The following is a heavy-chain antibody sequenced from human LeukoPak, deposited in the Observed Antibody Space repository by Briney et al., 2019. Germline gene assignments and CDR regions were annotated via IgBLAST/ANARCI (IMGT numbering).Heavy chain of an antibody. J-gene: IGHJ4*02. D-gene: IGHD6-19*01. Sequence: PSETLSLTCTVSGGSMSSYYWSWIRQSAGKGLEWIGRILSSGITNYPPSLKSRATMSVDMSKNQFSLTLSSVTAADTALYYCARGGYGNGWYLDYWGQGTLVTVSS. CDR2: ILSSGIT. V-gene: IGHV4-4*07. CDR3: ARGGYGNGWYLDY. CDR1: GGSMSSYY.